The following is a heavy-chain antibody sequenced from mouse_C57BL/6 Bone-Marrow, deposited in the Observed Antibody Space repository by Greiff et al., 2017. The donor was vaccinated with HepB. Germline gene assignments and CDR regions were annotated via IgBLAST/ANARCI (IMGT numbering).Heavy chain of an antibody. D-gene: IGHD3-2*02. CDR3: ARGGPLDSSGYPWFAY. J-gene: IGHJ3*01. V-gene: IGHV1-72*01. CDR2: IDPNSGGT. Sequence: QVQLQQPGAELVKPGASVKLSCKASGYTFTSYWMHWVKQRPGRGLEWIGRIDPNSGGTKYNEKFKSKATLTVDKPSSTAYMQLSSLTSEDSAVYYCARGGPLDSSGYPWFAYWGQGTLVTVSA. CDR1: GYTFTSYW.